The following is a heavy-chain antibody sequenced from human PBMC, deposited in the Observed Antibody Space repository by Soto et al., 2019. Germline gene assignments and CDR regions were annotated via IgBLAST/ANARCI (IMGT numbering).Heavy chain of an antibody. CDR3: ARDHVDYGDYQRRGFDP. CDR1: GFTFRSYW. D-gene: IGHD4-17*01. J-gene: IGHJ5*02. V-gene: IGHV3-74*01. CDR2: INSDGSST. Sequence: PGGSLRLSCAASGFTFRSYWMQWVRQAPGKGLVWVSWINSDGSSTSYADSVKGRFTISRDNAKNTLYLQMNSLRAEDTAVYYCARDHVDYGDYQRRGFDPWGQGTLVTVSS.